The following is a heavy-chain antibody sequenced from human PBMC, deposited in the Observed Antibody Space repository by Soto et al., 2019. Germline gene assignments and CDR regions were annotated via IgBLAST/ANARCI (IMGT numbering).Heavy chain of an antibody. J-gene: IGHJ6*02. CDR1: GGSFSGYY. Sequence: PSETLSLTCAVYGGSFSGYYWSWIRKHPGKGLEWIGEINHSGSTNYNPSLKSRVTISVDTSKNQFSLKLSSVTAADTAVYYCARGPDDSSGYYYVRVGYYYGMDVWGQGPTVTVSS. D-gene: IGHD3-22*01. CDR3: ARGPDDSSGYYYVRVGYYYGMDV. V-gene: IGHV4-34*01. CDR2: INHSGST.